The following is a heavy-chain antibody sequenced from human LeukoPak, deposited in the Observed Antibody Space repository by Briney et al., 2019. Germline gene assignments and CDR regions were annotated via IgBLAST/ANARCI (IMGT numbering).Heavy chain of an antibody. CDR3: AIGDTAMEFDP. J-gene: IGHJ5*02. V-gene: IGHV3-23*01. CDR2: ISGSGGST. Sequence: PGGSLRLSCAASGFTFSSYAMSWVGQAPGKRLEWVSAISGSGGSTYYADSVKGRFTISRDNSKNTVYLQMNSLRAEDTAVYYCAIGDTAMEFDPWGQGTLVTVSS. CDR1: GFTFSSYA. D-gene: IGHD5-18*01.